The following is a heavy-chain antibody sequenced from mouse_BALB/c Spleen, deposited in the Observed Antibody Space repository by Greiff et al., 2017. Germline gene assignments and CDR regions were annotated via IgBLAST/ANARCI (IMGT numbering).Heavy chain of an antibody. D-gene: IGHD1-3*01. CDR3: ARWRSSYAMDY. V-gene: IGHV1-63*02. Sequence: VQLQQSGAELVRPGTSVKISCKASGYTFTNYWLGWVKQRPGHGLEWIGDIYPGGGYTNYNEKFKGKATLTADTSSSTAYMQLSSLTSEDSAVYFCARWRSSYAMDYWGQGTSVTVSS. CDR1: GYTFTNYW. J-gene: IGHJ4*01. CDR2: IYPGGGYT.